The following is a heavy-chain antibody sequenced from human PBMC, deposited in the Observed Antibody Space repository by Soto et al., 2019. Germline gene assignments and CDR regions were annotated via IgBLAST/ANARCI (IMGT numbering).Heavy chain of an antibody. V-gene: IGHV4-31*03. CDR2: IYYSGST. CDR1: GGSISSGGYY. CDR3: GRVIVVVPAPHGWFAP. J-gene: IGHJ5*02. D-gene: IGHD2-2*01. Sequence: SETLSLTCTVSGGSISSGGYYWSWIRQHPGKGLEWIGYIYYSGSTYYNPSLKSRVTISVDTSKNQFSLKLSSVTAADTAVFYCGRVIVVVPAPHGWFAPWGQGTLVTVSS.